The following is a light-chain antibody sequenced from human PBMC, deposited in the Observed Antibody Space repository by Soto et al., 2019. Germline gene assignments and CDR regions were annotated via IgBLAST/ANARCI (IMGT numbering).Light chain of an antibody. V-gene: IGLV2-8*01. CDR2: EFS. CDR3: SSYAGSNMV. J-gene: IGLJ3*02. CDR1: SSDVGGYNY. Sequence: QSALTQPPSASGSPGQSVTISCTGTSSDVGGYNYVSWYQQHPGKAPKLMIYEFSKRPSGVPVRFSGSKSGNTASLPVSGLQAEDEADYYCSSYAGSNMVFGGGTKVTVL.